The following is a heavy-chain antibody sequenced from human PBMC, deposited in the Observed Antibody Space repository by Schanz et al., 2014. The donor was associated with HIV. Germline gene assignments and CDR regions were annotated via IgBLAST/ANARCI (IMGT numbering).Heavy chain of an antibody. V-gene: IGHV3-33*01. Sequence: QVQLVESGGGVVQPGRSLRLSCATSEFTFSSYGMHWVRQAPGKGLEWVAVIWYDGRNKYYADSVKGRFTISRDNSKNTLYLQMNSLRAEDTAVYYCARGSGPYYYYYGMDVWGQGTTVTVSS. CDR3: ARGSGPYYYYYGMDV. J-gene: IGHJ6*02. CDR1: EFTFSSYG. D-gene: IGHD3-10*01. CDR2: IWYDGRNK.